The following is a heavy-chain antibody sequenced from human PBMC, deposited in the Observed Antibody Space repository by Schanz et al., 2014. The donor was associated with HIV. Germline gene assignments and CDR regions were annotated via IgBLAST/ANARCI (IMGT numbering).Heavy chain of an antibody. CDR3: ARVGSGSYYVRYFDY. V-gene: IGHV1-18*01. CDR1: GYTFISYG. D-gene: IGHD3-10*01. Sequence: QVQLVQSGAEVKKPGSSVKVSCKASGYTFISYGISWVRQAPGQGLEWMGWISAYNGNTNYAQKFQGRVTMTTDTFTSTAYMELRSLRSDDPAVYYCARVGSGSYYVRYFDYWGQGTLVTVSS. J-gene: IGHJ4*02. CDR2: ISAYNGNT.